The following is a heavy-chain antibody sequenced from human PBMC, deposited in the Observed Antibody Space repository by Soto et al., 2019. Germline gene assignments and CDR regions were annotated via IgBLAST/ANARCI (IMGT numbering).Heavy chain of an antibody. CDR1: GYPYTNSY. CDR3: ASDFRTRGWFRQAGNFAMDV. CDR2: IHPKTGGT. Sequence: QVQLVQSGAEVRKPGASVKVSCKASGYPYTNSYMHWVRQAPGQGLEWMGWIHPKTGGTNYAQKFQGRVTMTRDTSVSTVYMELNRLTSDDTAIYFCASDFRTRGWFRQAGNFAMDVWGQGTTVTVS. V-gene: IGHV1-2*02. D-gene: IGHD6-19*01. J-gene: IGHJ6*02.